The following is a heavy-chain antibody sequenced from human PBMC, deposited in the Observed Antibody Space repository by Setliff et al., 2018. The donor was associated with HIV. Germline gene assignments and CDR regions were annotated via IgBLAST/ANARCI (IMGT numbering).Heavy chain of an antibody. D-gene: IGHD6-25*01. CDR1: GYSFINYG. Sequence: GASVKVSCKASGYSFINYGISWVRQAPGQGLEWMGWISASGGSTSYAQKFQGRVTMTRDTSTSTVYMELSSLRSEDTAVYYCARARGTGSGFSGPSYWGQGTLVTVSS. CDR2: ISASGGST. V-gene: IGHV1-46*01. CDR3: ARARGTGSGFSGPSY. J-gene: IGHJ4*02.